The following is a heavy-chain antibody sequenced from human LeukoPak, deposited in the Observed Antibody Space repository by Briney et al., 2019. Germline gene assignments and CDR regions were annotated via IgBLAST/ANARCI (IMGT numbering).Heavy chain of an antibody. V-gene: IGHV4-59*08. CDR3: ARHNRNGYNYVDY. CDR2: THYSGST. Sequence: PSETLSLTCTVSDGSISTYYWSWIRQPPGKGLEWIGYTHYSGSTNSNPSLKSRVTISVDTSKNQFSLKLSSVTAADTAVYYCARHNRNGYNYVDYWGQGTLVTVSS. J-gene: IGHJ4*02. CDR1: DGSISTYY. D-gene: IGHD5-24*01.